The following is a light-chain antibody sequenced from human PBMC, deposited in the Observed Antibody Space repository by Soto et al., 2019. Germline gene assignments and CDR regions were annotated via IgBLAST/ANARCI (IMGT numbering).Light chain of an antibody. J-gene: IGKJ1*01. CDR3: QQYHSYPWT. CDR2: EAY. V-gene: IGKV1-5*03. Sequence: DIQMTQYPSTVSSFVGDRVTITCRASQSISSWLAWYQQKPGKAPNLVIYEAYNLETGVPSRFSGSGSGTEFILTISGLQPDDLATYYCQQYHSYPWTFGQGTKVAL. CDR1: QSISSW.